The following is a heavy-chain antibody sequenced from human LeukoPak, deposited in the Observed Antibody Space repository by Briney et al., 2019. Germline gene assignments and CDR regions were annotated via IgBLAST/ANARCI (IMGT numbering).Heavy chain of an antibody. D-gene: IGHD1-26*01. V-gene: IGHV4-59*08. CDR2: IYYTGST. CDR1: GGSIGSYH. Sequence: PSETLSLTCTVSGGSIGSYHWSWIRQPPGKGLEWIAYIYYTGSTNYNPSLKSRVTISVDTSKNQFSLKLSSVTAADMAVYYCARHIGLKGFDPWGQGTLVTVSS. CDR3: ARHIGLKGFDP. J-gene: IGHJ5*02.